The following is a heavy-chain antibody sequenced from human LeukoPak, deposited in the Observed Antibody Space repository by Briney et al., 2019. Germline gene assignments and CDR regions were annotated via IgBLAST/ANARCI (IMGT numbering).Heavy chain of an antibody. Sequence: SGGSLRLSCAASGFTFSNYDMHWVRQAPGKGLEGVAIISFDGSSKYYADSVKGRFTISRDNSKNTLYLQVNSLRAEDTAVYYCAKGPDSSGLYSLDYWGQGTVVTVSS. D-gene: IGHD3-22*01. CDR1: GFTFSNYD. J-gene: IGHJ4*02. V-gene: IGHV3-30*18. CDR3: AKGPDSSGLYSLDY. CDR2: ISFDGSSK.